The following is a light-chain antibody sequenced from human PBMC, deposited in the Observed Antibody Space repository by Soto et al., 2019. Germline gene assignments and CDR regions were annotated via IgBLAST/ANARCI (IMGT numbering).Light chain of an antibody. CDR3: QKYNSAPLT. V-gene: IGKV1-27*01. CDR1: QGISNY. CDR2: AAS. Sequence: DIQMTQSPSSLSASVGDRVTITCRASQGISNYLAWYQQKPGKVPKLLIYAASTLQSGVPSRFSGSGSGTDFTLTISSLLPEDVATYYCQKYNSAPLTFGQGTMVEIK. J-gene: IGKJ1*01.